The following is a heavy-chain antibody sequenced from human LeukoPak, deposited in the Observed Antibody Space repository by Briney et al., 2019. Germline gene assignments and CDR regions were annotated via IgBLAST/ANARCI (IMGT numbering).Heavy chain of an antibody. J-gene: IGHJ6*03. CDR1: GFTFSSYS. Sequence: GGSLRLSCEASGFTFSSYSMDWVRQAPGKGLERVSSITSSSSHIYYADSVKGRFTISRDNAKNSVYLQMNSLRAEDTAVYYCARVKMGATVTTFHYYCMDVWGVGTTVTVSS. CDR2: ITSSSSHI. CDR3: ARVKMGATVTTFHYYCMDV. D-gene: IGHD4-11*01. V-gene: IGHV3-21*06.